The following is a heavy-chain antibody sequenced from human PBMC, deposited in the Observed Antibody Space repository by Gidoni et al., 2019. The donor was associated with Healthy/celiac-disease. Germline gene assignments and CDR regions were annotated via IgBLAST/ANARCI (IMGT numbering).Heavy chain of an antibody. D-gene: IGHD1-26*01. V-gene: IGHV3-30*18. J-gene: IGHJ4*02. CDR3: AKDSGSYQGRIDY. CDR2: ISYDGSNK. Sequence: QVQLVESGGGVVQPGRSLSLSCAASGFTFSSYGMHWVRQAPGKGLEWVAVISYDGSNKYYADAVKGRFTISRDNSKNTLYLQMNSLRAEDTAVYYCAKDSGSYQGRIDYWGQGTLVTVSS. CDR1: GFTFSSYG.